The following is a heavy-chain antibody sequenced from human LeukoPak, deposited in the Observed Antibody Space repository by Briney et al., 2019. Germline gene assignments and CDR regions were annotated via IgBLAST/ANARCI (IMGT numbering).Heavy chain of an antibody. D-gene: IGHD3-10*01. V-gene: IGHV3-30*18. CDR1: GFTFSSYG. J-gene: IGHJ4*02. CDR3: AKERNSYYYGSGSLPLGY. CDR2: ILHDGSNK. Sequence: GRSLRLSCAASGFTFSSYGMHWVRQAPGKGLEWVAVILHDGSNKYYADSVKGRLTISRDNSENTLYLQMNSLRAEDTAVYFCAKERNSYYYGSGSLPLGYWGQGTLVTVSS.